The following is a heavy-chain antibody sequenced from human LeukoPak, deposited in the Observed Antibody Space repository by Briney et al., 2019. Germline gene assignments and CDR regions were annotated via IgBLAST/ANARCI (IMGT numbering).Heavy chain of an antibody. J-gene: IGHJ6*03. D-gene: IGHD3-10*01. CDR1: GYTFTSYG. CDR3: ARARNYYGSGSYLAYYYYMDV. Sequence: ASVKVSCKASGYTFTSYGISWVRQAPGQGLEWMGWISAYNDNTNYSQKLQGKGTMTTDTSTSIAYMEVRSMSSQDTAVYYCARARNYYGSGSYLAYYYYMDVWGKGTTVTVSS. CDR2: ISAYNDNT. V-gene: IGHV1-18*01.